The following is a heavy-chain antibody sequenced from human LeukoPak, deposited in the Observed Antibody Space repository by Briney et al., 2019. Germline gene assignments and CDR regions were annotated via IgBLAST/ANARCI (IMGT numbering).Heavy chain of an antibody. CDR1: GYTLNKFG. CDR2: INTYSGNT. D-gene: IGHD6-13*01. J-gene: IGHJ4*02. Sequence: ASAKVSCKASGYTLNKFGMSWVRQAPGQGLEWLGWINTYSGNTKFGEKFEGRVTMTTDTSTSTVYMELMSLRSDDTAVYFCARDTPQHLKRFDFWGQGTLVTVSS. V-gene: IGHV1-18*01. CDR3: ARDTPQHLKRFDF.